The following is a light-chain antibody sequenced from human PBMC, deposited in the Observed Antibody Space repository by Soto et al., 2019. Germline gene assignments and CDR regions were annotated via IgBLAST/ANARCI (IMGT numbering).Light chain of an antibody. J-gene: IGKJ1*01. CDR1: QTISSW. V-gene: IGKV1-5*03. CDR3: QHYNSYSEA. Sequence: DNQMTQSPSTLSGSVGDRVTITCRASQTISSWLAWYQQKPGKAPKLLIYKASTLKSGVPSRFSGSGSGTEFTLTISSLQPDDFATYYCQHYNSYSEAFGQGNKVELK. CDR2: KAS.